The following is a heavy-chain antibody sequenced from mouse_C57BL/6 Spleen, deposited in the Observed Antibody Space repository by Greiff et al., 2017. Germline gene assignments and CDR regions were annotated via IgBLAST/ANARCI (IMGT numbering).Heavy chain of an antibody. CDR1: GYAFSSYW. CDR3: ASIYYGYDGRLDY. CDR2: IYPGDGDT. J-gene: IGHJ2*01. D-gene: IGHD2-2*01. V-gene: IGHV1-80*01. Sequence: VQLQQSGAELVKPGASVKISCKASGYAFSSYWMNWVKQRPGQGLEWIGQIYPGDGDTNYNGKFKGKATLTADKSSSTAYMQLSSLTSGDSAVYFCASIYYGYDGRLDYWGQGTTLTVSS.